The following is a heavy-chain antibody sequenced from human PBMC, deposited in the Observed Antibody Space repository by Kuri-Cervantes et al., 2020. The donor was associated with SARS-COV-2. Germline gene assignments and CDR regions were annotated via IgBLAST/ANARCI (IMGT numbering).Heavy chain of an antibody. CDR3: AREGRFGGVITRSFDY. CDR1: GFTNYW. D-gene: IGHD3-16*01. Sequence: GESLKISCVDSGFTNYWMHWLRQVPGKGLMWVSRINFDGTSTAYADSVKGRITTYRDNAKNTVYLQINSLRAEDTAVYYCAREGRFGGVITRSFDYWGQGILVTVSS. CDR2: INFDGTST. V-gene: IGHV3-74*01. J-gene: IGHJ4*02.